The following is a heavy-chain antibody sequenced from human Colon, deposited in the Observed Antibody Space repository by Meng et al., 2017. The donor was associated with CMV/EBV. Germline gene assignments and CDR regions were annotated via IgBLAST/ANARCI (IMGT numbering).Heavy chain of an antibody. CDR1: GFTFSSYA. CDR3: ARDRGNCSSTSCYFHYGMDV. Sequence: GESLKISCAASGFTFSSYAMHWVRQAPGKGLEWVAVISYDGSNKYYADSVKGRFTISRDNSKNTLYLQMNGLRAEDTAVYYCARDRGNCSSTSCYFHYGMDVWGQGTTVTVSS. CDR2: ISYDGSNK. J-gene: IGHJ6*02. V-gene: IGHV3-30*04. D-gene: IGHD2-2*01.